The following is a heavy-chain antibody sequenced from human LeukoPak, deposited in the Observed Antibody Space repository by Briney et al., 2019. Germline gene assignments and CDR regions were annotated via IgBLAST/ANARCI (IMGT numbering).Heavy chain of an antibody. CDR2: ISGSGGST. J-gene: IGHJ4*02. CDR3: AKVVTIRLGGSYHPAGY. V-gene: IGHV3-23*01. D-gene: IGHD1-26*01. CDR1: GFTFSSYA. Sequence: GGSLRLSCAASGFTFSSYAMSWVRQAPGKGLEWVSAISGSGGSTYYADSVKGRFTISRDNSKNTLYLQMNSLRAEDTAVYYCAKVVTIRLGGSYHPAGYWGQGTLVTVSS.